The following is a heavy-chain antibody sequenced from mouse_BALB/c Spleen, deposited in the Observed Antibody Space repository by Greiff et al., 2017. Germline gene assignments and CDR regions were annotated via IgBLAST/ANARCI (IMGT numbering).Heavy chain of an antibody. J-gene: IGHJ3*01. CDR1: GYTFSSYW. Sequence: QVQLQQSGAELLKPGASVKISCKATGYTFSSYWIEWVKQRPGHGLEWIGEILPGSGSTNYNEKFKGKATFTADTSSNTAYMQLSSLTSEDSAFYCCARGGDLVAYWGQGTLVTVSA. CDR2: ILPGSGST. V-gene: IGHV1-9*01. CDR3: ARGGDLVAY. D-gene: IGHD1-1*02.